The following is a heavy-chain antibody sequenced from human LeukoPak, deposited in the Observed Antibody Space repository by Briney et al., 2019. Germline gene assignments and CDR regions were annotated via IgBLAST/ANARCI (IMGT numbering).Heavy chain of an antibody. V-gene: IGHV3-30*14. D-gene: IGHD5-18*01. CDR3: ATDLRYGSNFFFQY. CDR2: MSHSGTSI. Sequence: PGGSLRLSCAASRFTFNTYIMHWVRQSPGKGLEWVAVMSHSGTSIDYADSVKGRFTISRDNSKNTLYLQMNGLQTDDTAVYYCATDLRYGSNFFFQYWGLGTLVTVSS. J-gene: IGHJ4*02. CDR1: RFTFNTYI.